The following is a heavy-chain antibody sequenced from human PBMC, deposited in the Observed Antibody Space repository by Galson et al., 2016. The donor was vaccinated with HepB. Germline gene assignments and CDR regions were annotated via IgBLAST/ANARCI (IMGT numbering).Heavy chain of an antibody. J-gene: IGHJ4*02. D-gene: IGHD3-10*01. CDR3: ARSSWFRESFHPLDF. Sequence: STQYYADSVKGRFTISRDNSKNTLYLHMNTVKPDDTAVYYCARSSWFRESFHPLDFWGQGTPVTVSA. CDR2: STQ. V-gene: IGHV3-30*03.